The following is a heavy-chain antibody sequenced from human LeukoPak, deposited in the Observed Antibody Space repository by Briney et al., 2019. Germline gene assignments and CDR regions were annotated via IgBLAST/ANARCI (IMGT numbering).Heavy chain of an antibody. CDR3: ARESRSSGLQFDP. J-gene: IGHJ5*02. Sequence: SETLSLTCAVSGASISHYSWRWIRQPPGKGLEWIGDIYASGSTSYNPSHTGRVTTSKDTSKNHFSLKLISVTAADTAVYYCARESRSSGLQFDPWGQGTLVTVSS. CDR2: IYASGST. CDR1: GASISHYS. V-gene: IGHV4-59*01. D-gene: IGHD6-19*01.